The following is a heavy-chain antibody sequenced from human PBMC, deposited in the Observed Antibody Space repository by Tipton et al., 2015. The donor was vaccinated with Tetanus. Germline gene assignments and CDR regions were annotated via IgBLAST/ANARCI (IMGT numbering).Heavy chain of an antibody. CDR1: GYTFTGQY. CDR3: ARDRGDYIYYGMDV. V-gene: IGHV1-2*02. CDR2: IDPNSGGT. Sequence: QLVQSGAEVKKPGASVKVSCKASGYTFTGQYMYWVRQAPGQGLEWMGWIDPNSGGTVYAQKFQGRVAMTRDTSFSTAYMGLSRLRSDDTAVYYCARDRGDYIYYGMDVWGPGTTVTVSS. J-gene: IGHJ6*02. D-gene: IGHD3-22*01.